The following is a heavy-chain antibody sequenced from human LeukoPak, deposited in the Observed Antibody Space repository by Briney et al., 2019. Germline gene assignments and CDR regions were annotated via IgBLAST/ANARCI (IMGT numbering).Heavy chain of an antibody. Sequence: AGGSLRLSCAASGFTFNNAWMTWVRQARGKWLEWVGRIKSKAHGGTTDHAAPVKGRFTISRDDSKNTLYLQMNSLKIGDTAVYYCTTGPPNCSGDCSTHYWGQGTLVTVSS. CDR3: TTGPPNCSGDCSTHY. V-gene: IGHV3-15*01. J-gene: IGHJ4*02. CDR2: IKSKAHGGTT. D-gene: IGHD2-21*02. CDR1: GFTFNNAW.